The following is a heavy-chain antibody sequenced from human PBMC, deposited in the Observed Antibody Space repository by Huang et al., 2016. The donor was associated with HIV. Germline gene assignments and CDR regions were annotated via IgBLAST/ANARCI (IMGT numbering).Heavy chain of an antibody. V-gene: IGHV1-58*01. D-gene: IGHD3-22*01. CDR3: AAMYYDSSGYVY. CDR2: IAVGSGNT. J-gene: IGHJ4*02. Sequence: QMQLVQSGPEVKKPGTSVKVSCKASGFTFNRCAVQWVRQARGQRLEWIGWIAVGSGNTNYAQKFQERVTITRDMSTSTAYMELSSLRSEDTAVYYCAAMYYDSSGYVYWGQGTLVTVSS. CDR1: GFTFNRCA.